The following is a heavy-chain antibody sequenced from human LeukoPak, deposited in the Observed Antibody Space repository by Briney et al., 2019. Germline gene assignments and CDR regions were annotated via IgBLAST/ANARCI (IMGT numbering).Heavy chain of an antibody. CDR2: IYYSGST. V-gene: IGHV4-59*01. CDR3: ARRSTVAAFDY. CDR1: GGSISSYY. D-gene: IGHD4-23*01. Sequence: KPSETLSLTCTVSGGSISSYYWSWIRQPPGKGLEWTGYIYYSGSTNYNPSLKSRVTISVDTSKNQFSLKLSSVTAADTAVYYCARRSTVAAFDYWGQGTLVTVSS. J-gene: IGHJ4*02.